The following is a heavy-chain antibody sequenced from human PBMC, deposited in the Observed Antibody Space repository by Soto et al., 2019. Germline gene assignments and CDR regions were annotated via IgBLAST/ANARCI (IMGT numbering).Heavy chain of an antibody. CDR2: ISGSGGST. D-gene: IGHD7-27*01. CDR3: AKEVSLGSTVDLGY. J-gene: IGHJ4*02. V-gene: IGHV3-11*01. Sequence: QVQLVESGGGSVKPGGSLRLSCAASGFTFSDYYMSWIRQAPGKGLEWVSYISGSGGSTYYADAVKGRFTISRDNSMGTLYLQMKSLRVEDTAIYYCAKEVSLGSTVDLGYWGQGTLVTVSS. CDR1: GFTFSDYY.